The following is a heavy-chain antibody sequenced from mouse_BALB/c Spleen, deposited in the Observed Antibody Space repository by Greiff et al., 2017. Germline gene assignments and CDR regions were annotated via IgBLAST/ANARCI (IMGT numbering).Heavy chain of an antibody. CDR1: GFTFSSYT. D-gene: IGHD2-4*01. CDR3: TRVCYDYDVLYAMDY. Sequence: EVKLVESGGGLVKPGGSLKLSCAASGFTFSSYTMSWVRQTPEKRLEWVATISSGGSYTYYPDSVKGRFTISRDNAKNTLYLQMSSLKSEDTAMYYCTRVCYDYDVLYAMDYWGQGTSVTVSS. V-gene: IGHV5-6-4*01. J-gene: IGHJ4*01. CDR2: ISSGGSYT.